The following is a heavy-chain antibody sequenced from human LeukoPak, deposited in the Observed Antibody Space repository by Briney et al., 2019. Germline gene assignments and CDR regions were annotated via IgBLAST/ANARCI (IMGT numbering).Heavy chain of an antibody. J-gene: IGHJ6*02. CDR3: ARDAGGSGRHYYYGMDV. CDR2: IYYSGST. V-gene: IGHV4-59*01. D-gene: IGHD3-10*01. Sequence: SETMSLTCTVSGGSISSYYWSWIRQPPGKGLEWIGYIYYSGSTNYNPSLKSRVTISVDTSKNQFSLKLSSVTAADTAVYYCARDAGGSGRHYYYGMDVWGQGTTVTVSS. CDR1: GGSISSYY.